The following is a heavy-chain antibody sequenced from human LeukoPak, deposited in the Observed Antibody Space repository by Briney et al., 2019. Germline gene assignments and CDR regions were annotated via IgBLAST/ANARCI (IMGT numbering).Heavy chain of an antibody. Sequence: SETLSLTCTVSGGSISSYYYSWIRQPAGKGLEWIGRMSISGNTNYNPSLKSRVTISVDKSKNQFSLKLSSVTAADTAMYYCARQSSGSYVYFDFWGQGTLVTVSS. D-gene: IGHD3-22*01. CDR1: GGSISSYY. V-gene: IGHV4-4*07. CDR2: MSISGNT. J-gene: IGHJ4*02. CDR3: ARQSSGSYVYFDF.